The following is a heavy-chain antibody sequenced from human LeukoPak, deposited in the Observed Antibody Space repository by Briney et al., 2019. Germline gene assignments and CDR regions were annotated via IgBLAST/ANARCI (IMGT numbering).Heavy chain of an antibody. D-gene: IGHD6-6*01. V-gene: IGHV3-30*02. Sequence: GGSLRLSCAVSGFTFSSYGMHWVRQAPGKGLEWVAFIQYDGSNKYYVDSVKGRFTISRDNSKNTLYLQMNSLRAEDTAVYYCATSSSSSSWGPTDYWGQGTLVTVAS. CDR1: GFTFSSYG. J-gene: IGHJ4*02. CDR2: IQYDGSNK. CDR3: ATSSSSSSWGPTDY.